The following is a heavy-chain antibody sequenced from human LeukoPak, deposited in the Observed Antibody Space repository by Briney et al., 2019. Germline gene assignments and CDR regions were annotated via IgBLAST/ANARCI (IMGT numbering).Heavy chain of an antibody. CDR1: GFTFSTYW. J-gene: IGHJ4*02. V-gene: IGHV3-23*01. Sequence: PGGSLRLSCAASGFTFSTYWMTWVRQAPGKGLEWVATISGSGVMTYYADSVKGRFTVSGDNSKNTLYLRMSSLTAADTAVYYCAKDRSIGTYYTFDHWGQGTLVTVSA. CDR3: AKDRSIGTYYTFDH. CDR2: ISGSGVMT. D-gene: IGHD1-26*01.